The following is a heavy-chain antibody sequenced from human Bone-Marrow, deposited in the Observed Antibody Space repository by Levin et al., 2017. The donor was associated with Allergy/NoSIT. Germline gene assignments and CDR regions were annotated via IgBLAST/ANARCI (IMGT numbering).Heavy chain of an antibody. CDR3: ARDPTAATAPSFFDY. Sequence: GESLKISCAASGFTFSSYSMIWARRAPGKGLEWVSYIDSSSGTIYYTDSVTGRFTISRDNAKNSLYLQMSSLTAEDSAMYYCARDPTAATAPSFFDYWGQGTLVTVAS. CDR2: IDSSSGTI. CDR1: GFTFSSYS. V-gene: IGHV3-48*01. D-gene: IGHD2-21*02. J-gene: IGHJ4*02.